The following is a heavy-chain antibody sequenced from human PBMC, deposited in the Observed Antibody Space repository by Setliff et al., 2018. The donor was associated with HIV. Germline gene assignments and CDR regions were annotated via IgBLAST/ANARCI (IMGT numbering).Heavy chain of an antibody. Sequence: GGSLRLSCVASGFTFRDYYMSWVRQAPGKGLEWIASTSTSGSTIHYADSVKGRFTISRDNAKNSLYLQMNSLRAEDTAVYYCARAEYGSGSYYLIVYYYGMDVWGQGTTVTV. V-gene: IGHV3-11*04. CDR3: ARAEYGSGSYYLIVYYYGMDV. CDR2: TSTSGSTI. CDR1: GFTFRDYY. J-gene: IGHJ6*02. D-gene: IGHD3-10*01.